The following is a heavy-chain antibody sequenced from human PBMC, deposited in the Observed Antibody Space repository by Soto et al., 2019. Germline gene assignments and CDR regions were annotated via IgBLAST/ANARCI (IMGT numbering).Heavy chain of an antibody. V-gene: IGHV1-3*01. Sequence: QVHLVQSGAEVKKPGASVKVSCKASGYTFTSYTIHWVRQAPGQRLEWMGWINVGNGNTKFSENFQDRVTITRDTSASTAYMELSSVRSEDTAVYYCARDRYYGSGTYNYFDYWGQGTLVTVSS. J-gene: IGHJ4*02. D-gene: IGHD3-10*01. CDR2: INVGNGNT. CDR1: GYTFTSYT. CDR3: ARDRYYGSGTYNYFDY.